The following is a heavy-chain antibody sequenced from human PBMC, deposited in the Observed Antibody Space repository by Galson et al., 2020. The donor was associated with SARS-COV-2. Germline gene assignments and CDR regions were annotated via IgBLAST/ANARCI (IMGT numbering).Heavy chain of an antibody. CDR2: ISSGSDYI. CDR3: AREASWAMFAMDV. D-gene: IGHD3-10*02. CDR1: GFTFSSYT. Sequence: GGSLRLSCAVSGFTFSSYTMTWVRQASGKGLEWVSSISSGSDYIYNADSVKGRFTISRDNAKNSLYLQMNSLRAEDTAVYYCAREASWAMFAMDVWGQGTTVTVSS. V-gene: IGHV3-21*01. J-gene: IGHJ6*02.